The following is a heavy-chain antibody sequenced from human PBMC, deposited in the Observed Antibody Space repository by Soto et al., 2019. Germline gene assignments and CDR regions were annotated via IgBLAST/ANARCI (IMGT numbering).Heavy chain of an antibody. Sequence: SEALPLTCTVAGHSICSSTYDSGWVRQPPGRGLEWIGRMFYSGSTSYNTSLKSRVTISVDTSRNQFSLQLSSVTAADKAVYYCARPNSASYPRVAFDIWGQGRMVT. J-gene: IGHJ3*02. V-gene: IGHV4-39*01. D-gene: IGHD1-26*01. CDR2: MFYSGST. CDR1: GHSICSSTYD. CDR3: ARPNSASYPRVAFDI.